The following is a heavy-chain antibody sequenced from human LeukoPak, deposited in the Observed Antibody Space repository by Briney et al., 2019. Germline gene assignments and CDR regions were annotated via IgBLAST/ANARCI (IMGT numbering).Heavy chain of an antibody. CDR3: AKRAIVGGSFDP. V-gene: IGHV5-51*01. CDR2: IYPGDSDI. CDR1: GYSFTSYW. J-gene: IGHJ5*02. D-gene: IGHD2-15*01. Sequence: GESLQISCKGSGYSFTSYWIGWVRQMPGQGLEWMGIIYPGDSDIRYSPSFQGRVTISADKSISAAYLQWSSLKASDTAIYYCAKRAIVGGSFDPWGQGTLVTVSS.